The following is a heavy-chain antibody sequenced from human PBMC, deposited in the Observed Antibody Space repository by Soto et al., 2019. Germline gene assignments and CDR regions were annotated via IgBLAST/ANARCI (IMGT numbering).Heavy chain of an antibody. CDR2: ISAYNGNT. CDR3: ARDWDVYTYYYGSGSYHPLWFFDY. V-gene: IGHV1-18*01. Sequence: QVQLVQSGAEVKKPGASVKVSCKASGYTFTSYGISWVRQAPGQGLEWMGWISAYNGNTNYAQKLQGRVTMTTDTSTRTDYLELRSLRSDDTAVYYWARDWDVYTYYYGSGSYHPLWFFDYWGQGTLVTV. CDR1: GYTFTSYG. D-gene: IGHD3-10*01. J-gene: IGHJ4*02.